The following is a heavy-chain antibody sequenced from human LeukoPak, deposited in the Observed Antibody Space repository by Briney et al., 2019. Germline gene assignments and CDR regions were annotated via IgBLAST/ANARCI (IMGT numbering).Heavy chain of an antibody. CDR2: ISGSGGTT. J-gene: IGHJ4*02. CDR1: GFIFSSYA. CDR3: AKDHEQWLTYFDY. D-gene: IGHD6-19*01. Sequence: GGSLRLSCAAAGFIFSSYAMSWVRQAPGKGLTWVSGISGSGGTTYYADSVKGRFTISRDNSKSTLYLQINSLRAEDTAIYYCAKDHEQWLTYFDYWGQGTLVTVSS. V-gene: IGHV3-23*01.